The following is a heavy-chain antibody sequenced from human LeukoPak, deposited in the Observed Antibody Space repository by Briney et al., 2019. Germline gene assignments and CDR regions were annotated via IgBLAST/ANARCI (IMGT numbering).Heavy chain of an antibody. D-gene: IGHD3-10*01. V-gene: IGHV3-33*06. CDR2: IWYDGSNK. J-gene: IGHJ4*02. Sequence: GGSLRLSCAASGFTFSNYGMHWVRQAPGKGLEWVAVIWYDGSNKYYADSVKGRFTISRDNSKNTLYLQMNSLRAEDTAVYYCAKAQPTLISRSFDCWGQGALVTVSS. CDR3: AKAQPTLISRSFDC. CDR1: GFTFSNYG.